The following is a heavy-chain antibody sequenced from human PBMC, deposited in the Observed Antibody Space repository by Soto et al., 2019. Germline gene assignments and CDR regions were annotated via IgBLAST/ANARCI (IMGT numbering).Heavy chain of an antibody. V-gene: IGHV3-23*04. J-gene: IGHJ4*02. Sequence: VQLVESGGGVVQPGRSLRLSCAASGFTFSSYAMSWVRQAPGKGLEWVSAISGSGGSTYYADSVKGRFTISRDNSKNTLYLQMNSLRAEDTAVYYCAKDLRSRAVVVAADFDYWGQGTLVTVSS. CDR3: AKDLRSRAVVVAADFDY. D-gene: IGHD2-15*01. CDR2: ISGSGGST. CDR1: GFTFSSYA.